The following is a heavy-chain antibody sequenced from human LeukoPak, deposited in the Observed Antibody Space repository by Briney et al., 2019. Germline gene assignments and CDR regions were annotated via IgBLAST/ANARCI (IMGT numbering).Heavy chain of an antibody. CDR3: AVITIFGVVIGGKTFDI. CDR2: INPNSGAT. CDR1: GYTFTGYY. Sequence: ASVKVSCKASGYTFTGYYMHWVRQAPGQGLEWMGWINPNSGATNYVQKFQGRVTMTRDTSVNTAYMELSRLRSDDTAMYYCAVITIFGVVIGGKTFDIRGQGTMVTVSS. J-gene: IGHJ3*02. V-gene: IGHV1-2*02. D-gene: IGHD3-3*01.